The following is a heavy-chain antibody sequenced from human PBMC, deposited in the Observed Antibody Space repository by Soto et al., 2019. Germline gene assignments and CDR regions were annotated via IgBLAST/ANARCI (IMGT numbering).Heavy chain of an antibody. CDR2: ISSSSATI. Sequence: GGSLRLSCAASGYTFSSYNMNWVRQAPGKGLEWVSYISSSSATIYYSDSVKGRFTISRDNAKNSLYLQMNSLRDEDTAVYYCAGRANYYDSSGYYELDYWGQGTLVTVS. J-gene: IGHJ4*02. CDR1: GYTFSSYN. V-gene: IGHV3-48*02. D-gene: IGHD3-22*01. CDR3: AGRANYYDSSGYYELDY.